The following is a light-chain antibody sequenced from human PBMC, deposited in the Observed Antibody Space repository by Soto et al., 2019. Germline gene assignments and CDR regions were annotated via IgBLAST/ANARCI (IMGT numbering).Light chain of an antibody. CDR3: ASYASSNTVL. Sequence: VLTQPASVSGSPGQSITISCTGTSSDIGGYNYVSWYQQHPGKAPKLMIYDVTYRPSGVSNRFSASKSGNTASLTISGLQAEDEADYYCASYASSNTVLFGGGTKVTVL. V-gene: IGLV2-14*03. CDR1: SSDIGGYNY. J-gene: IGLJ2*01. CDR2: DVT.